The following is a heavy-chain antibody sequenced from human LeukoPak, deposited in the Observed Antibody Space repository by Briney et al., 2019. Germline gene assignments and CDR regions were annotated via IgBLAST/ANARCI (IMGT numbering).Heavy chain of an antibody. Sequence: GGSPRLSCAASGFTFSSYVMSWVRQAPGKGLEWVSAISGSGGSTYYADSVKGRFTISRDNSKNTLYLQMNSLRAEDTAVYYCAKGRYSSGGISRGFDYWGQGTLVTVSS. CDR2: ISGSGGST. D-gene: IGHD6-19*01. V-gene: IGHV3-23*01. CDR1: GFTFSSYV. J-gene: IGHJ4*02. CDR3: AKGRYSSGGISRGFDY.